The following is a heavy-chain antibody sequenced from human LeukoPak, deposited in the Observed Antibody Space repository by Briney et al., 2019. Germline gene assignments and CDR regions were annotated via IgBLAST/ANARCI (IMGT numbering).Heavy chain of an antibody. V-gene: IGHV4-39*07. CDR3: ARDGGSVVTYYYDSSMDV. CDR1: GGSLSSSSYY. CDR2: IYYSGST. D-gene: IGHD3-22*01. J-gene: IGHJ6*03. Sequence: PSETLSLTCTVSGGSLSSSSYYWGWIRQPPGKGLEWIGSIYYSGSTYYNPSLKSRVTISVDTSKNQFSLKLSSVTAADTAVYYCARDGGSVVTYYYDSSMDVWGKGTTVTVSS.